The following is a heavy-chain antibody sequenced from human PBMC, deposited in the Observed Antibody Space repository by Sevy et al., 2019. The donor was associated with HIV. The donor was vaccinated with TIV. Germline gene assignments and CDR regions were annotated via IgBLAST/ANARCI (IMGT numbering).Heavy chain of an antibody. Sequence: GGSLRLSCAASGFTFINHAMHWVRQAPGKGLEWVTVISYDGSNKYYADSVKGGFTISRDTSKSTVYLQMDSLRAEDKAVYYCARDLNSGYANYYYYGMDVWGHGTTVTVSS. V-gene: IGHV3-30*04. CDR2: ISYDGSNK. CDR3: ARDLNSGYANYYYYGMDV. D-gene: IGHD5-12*01. J-gene: IGHJ6*02. CDR1: GFTFINHA.